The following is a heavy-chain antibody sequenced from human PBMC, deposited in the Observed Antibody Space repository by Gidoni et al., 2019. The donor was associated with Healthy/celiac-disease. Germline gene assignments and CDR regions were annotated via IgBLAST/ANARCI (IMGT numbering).Heavy chain of an antibody. CDR1: GGSFSGYY. D-gene: IGHD2-15*01. J-gene: IGHJ4*02. V-gene: IGHV4-34*01. CDR2: INHSGST. CDR3: ARGGGYSVTRYFDY. Sequence: VQLQQWGAGLLKPSETLSLTCAVYGGSFSGYYWSWIRQPPGKGLEWIGEINHSGSTNYNPSLKSRVTISVDTSKNQFSLKLSSVTAADTAVYYCARGGGYSVTRYFDYWGQGTLVTVFS.